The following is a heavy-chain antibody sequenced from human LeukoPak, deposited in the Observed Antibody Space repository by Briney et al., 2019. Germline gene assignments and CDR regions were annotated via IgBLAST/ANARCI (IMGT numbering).Heavy chain of an antibody. J-gene: IGHJ6*02. Sequence: SQTLSLTCTVSGGSISSGGYYWSWIRQHPGKGLEWIGYIYYSGSTYYNPSLKSRVTISVDTSKNQFSLKLSSVTAADTAVYYCARAARTYYYNGSGTSYYYGMDVWGQGTTVTVSS. CDR2: IYYSGST. CDR3: ARAARTYYYNGSGTSYYYGMDV. D-gene: IGHD3-10*01. V-gene: IGHV4-31*03. CDR1: GGSISSGGYY.